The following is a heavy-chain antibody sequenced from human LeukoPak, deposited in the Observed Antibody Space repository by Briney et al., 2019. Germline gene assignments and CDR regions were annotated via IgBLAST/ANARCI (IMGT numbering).Heavy chain of an antibody. J-gene: IGHJ4*02. D-gene: IGHD2-21*01. CDR3: ARDGHSAGFIRFDY. Sequence: PSETLSLTCTVSGGSISSYYWSWIRQPAGKGLEWIGRIYTSGSTNYNPSLKSRVTMSVDTSKNQFSLKLSSVTAADTAVYYCARDGHSAGFIRFDYWGQGTLVTVSS. CDR2: IYTSGST. V-gene: IGHV4-4*07. CDR1: GGSISSYY.